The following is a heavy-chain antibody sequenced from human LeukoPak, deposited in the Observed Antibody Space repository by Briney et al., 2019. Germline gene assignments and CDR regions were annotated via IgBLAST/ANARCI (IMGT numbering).Heavy chain of an antibody. J-gene: IGHJ4*02. CDR2: IDGDGTLK. Sequence: GGSLRLSCSGSGFTFRSYTIACVRQAPGKGLEWVSSIDGDGTLKYYADSLKGRFTISRDNAHNSVYLQMNSLTADDSGLYFCARDYSIGWFGKGAYWGQGTWVLVYS. CDR1: GFTFRSYT. CDR3: ARDYSIGWFGKGAY. D-gene: IGHD6-19*01. V-gene: IGHV3-21*06.